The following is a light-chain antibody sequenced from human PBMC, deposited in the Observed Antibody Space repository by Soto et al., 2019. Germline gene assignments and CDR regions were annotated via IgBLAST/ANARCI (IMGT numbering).Light chain of an antibody. J-gene: IGKJ4*01. CDR1: QSVLYSPDNKNY. Sequence: DFVMTQSPDSLAVALGERTTINCKSSQSVLYSPDNKNYLAWYQQKPGQPPKLLIYWASTRESGVPDRFSGSGSGTEFTLTISSLQAEDVAVYYCQQYYSTPPTFGGGTKVEIK. CDR3: QQYYSTPPT. V-gene: IGKV4-1*01. CDR2: WAS.